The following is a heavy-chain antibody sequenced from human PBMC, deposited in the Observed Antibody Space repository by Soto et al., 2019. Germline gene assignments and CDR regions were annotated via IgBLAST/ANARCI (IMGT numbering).Heavy chain of an antibody. CDR2: ISGSGGST. V-gene: IGHV3-23*01. Sequence: EVQLLESGGGLVQPGGSLRLSCAASGFTFSSYAMSWVRQAPGKGLEWVSAISGSGGSTYYADSVKGRFTISRDNSKNTVYLQMNSLRAEDTAVYYCAKDLEGYCSGGSCYSGKGAFDIWGQGTMVTVSS. CDR1: GFTFSSYA. CDR3: AKDLEGYCSGGSCYSGKGAFDI. D-gene: IGHD2-15*01. J-gene: IGHJ3*02.